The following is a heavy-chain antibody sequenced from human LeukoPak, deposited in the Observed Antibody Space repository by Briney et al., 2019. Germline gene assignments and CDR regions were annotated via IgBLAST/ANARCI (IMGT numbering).Heavy chain of an antibody. J-gene: IGHJ4*02. Sequence: GGSLRLSCADSGFTFSSYSMKWVRQAPGKGVEWVSSISSTSSYIYYAYSVKGRFTISRDNAKNSLYLQMNSLRAEDTAVYYCARDCYYDSSGYYDNWGQGTLVTVSS. D-gene: IGHD3-22*01. CDR1: GFTFSSYS. V-gene: IGHV3-21*01. CDR3: ARDCYYDSSGYYDN. CDR2: ISSTSSYI.